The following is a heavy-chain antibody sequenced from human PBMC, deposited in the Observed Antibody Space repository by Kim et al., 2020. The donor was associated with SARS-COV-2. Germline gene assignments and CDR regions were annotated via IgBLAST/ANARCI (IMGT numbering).Heavy chain of an antibody. CDR2: ISSDGITV. CDR3: TRVVEGAAGLCDY. CDR1: GFTLTKYW. V-gene: IGHV3-74*01. Sequence: GGSLRRSCAASGFTLTKYWMHWVRQAPGKGLVWVSRISSDGITVNYADSVKGRFTISRDNAKNRLYLQMNSLRADDTAVYYCTRVVEGAAGLCDYWGQGT. D-gene: IGHD1-26*01. J-gene: IGHJ4*02.